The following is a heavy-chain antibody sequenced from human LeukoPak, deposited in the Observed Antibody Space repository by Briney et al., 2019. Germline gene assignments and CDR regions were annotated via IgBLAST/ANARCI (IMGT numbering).Heavy chain of an antibody. J-gene: IGHJ4*02. CDR3: AKDPAPKYYCSSTSCYKGEIDY. V-gene: IGHV3-23*01. D-gene: IGHD2-2*02. Sequence: GGSLRLSCAASGFTFSSYAMSWVRQAPGKGLEWVSAISGSGGSTYYADSVKGRFTISRDNSKNTLYLQMNSLRAEDTAVYYCAKDPAPKYYCSSTSCYKGEIDYWGQGTLVTVSS. CDR1: GFTFSSYA. CDR2: ISGSGGST.